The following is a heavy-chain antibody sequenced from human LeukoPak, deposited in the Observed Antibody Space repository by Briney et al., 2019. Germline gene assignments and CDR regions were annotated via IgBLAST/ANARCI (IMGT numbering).Heavy chain of an antibody. J-gene: IGHJ6*04. V-gene: IGHV1-18*04. CDR2: ISAYNGNT. Sequence: ASVKVSFRASGYTFTSYGISWVRQAPGQGLEWMGWISAYNGNTNYAQKLQGRVTMTTDTSTSTAYMELRSLRSDDTAVYYCARVPIVVVPAAPYYYYYGMDVWGKGTTVTVSS. D-gene: IGHD2-2*01. CDR3: ARVPIVVVPAAPYYYYYGMDV. CDR1: GYTFTSYG.